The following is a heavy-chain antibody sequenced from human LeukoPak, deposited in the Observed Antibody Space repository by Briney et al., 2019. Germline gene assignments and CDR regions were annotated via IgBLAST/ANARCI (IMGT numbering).Heavy chain of an antibody. V-gene: IGHV4-30-4*08. Sequence: PSETLSLTCTVSGGSISRGDYYWSWIRQPPGKGLEWIGYIYYSGSTYYNPSLKSRVTISVDTSKNQFSLKLSSVTAADTAVYYCARGYCSSTSCYGPRFDPWGQGTLVTVSS. J-gene: IGHJ5*02. CDR3: ARGYCSSTSCYGPRFDP. CDR2: IYYSGST. D-gene: IGHD2-2*01. CDR1: GGSISRGDYY.